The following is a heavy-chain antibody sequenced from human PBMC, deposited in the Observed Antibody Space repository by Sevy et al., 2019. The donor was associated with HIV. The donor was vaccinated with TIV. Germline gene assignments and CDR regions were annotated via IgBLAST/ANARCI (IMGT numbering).Heavy chain of an antibody. V-gene: IGHV4-59*01. CDR1: GGSISSYY. CDR2: IYYSGST. D-gene: IGHD5-18*01. J-gene: IGHJ6*03. CDR3: AREVDTAMDYYYYYYMDV. Sequence: SDTLSLTCTVSGGSISSYYWSWIRQPPGKGLEWIGYIYYSGSTNYNPSLKSRVTISVDTSKNQFSLKLSSVTAADTAVYYCAREVDTAMDYYYYYYMDVWGKGTTVTVSS.